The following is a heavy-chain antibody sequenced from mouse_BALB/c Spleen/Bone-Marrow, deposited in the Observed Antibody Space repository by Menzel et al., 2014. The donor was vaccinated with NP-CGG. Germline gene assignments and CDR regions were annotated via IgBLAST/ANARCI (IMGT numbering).Heavy chain of an antibody. D-gene: IGHD2-3*01. J-gene: IGHJ4*01. V-gene: IGHV1-82*01. CDR1: GYEFGSSW. CDR2: IYPGDGDT. Sequence: QVQLQQPGPELVKPGASVKISCKASGYEFGSSWMNWVKQRPGQGLEGIGRIYPGDGDTKYNGKFKGKATLTADKSSSTAYMQLSSLTSVDSAVYFRARSDGYRDMDYWGQGTSVTVSS. CDR3: ARSDGYRDMDY.